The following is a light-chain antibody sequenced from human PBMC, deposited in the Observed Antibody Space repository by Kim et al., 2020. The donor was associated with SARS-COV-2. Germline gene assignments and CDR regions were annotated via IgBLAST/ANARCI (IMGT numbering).Light chain of an antibody. Sequence: ASVGDRVTITCRASQSISSWLAWYQQKPGKAPKVLIYKASILESGVPSRFSGSGSGTEFTLTISSLQPDDFATYYCQQYHSTPLTFGGGTKVEIK. CDR2: KAS. CDR1: QSISSW. J-gene: IGKJ4*01. V-gene: IGKV1-5*03. CDR3: QQYHSTPLT.